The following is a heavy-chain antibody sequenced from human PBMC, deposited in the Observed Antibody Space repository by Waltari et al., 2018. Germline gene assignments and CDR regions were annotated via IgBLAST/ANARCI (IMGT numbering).Heavy chain of an antibody. Sequence: QVQLQESGPGLVKPSETLSLTCAVSGYSISSGYYWGWIRQPPGKGLEWIGSIYHSGSTYYNPSLKSRVTISVDTSKNQFSRKLSSVTAADTAVYYCARAQSGGEKSNYYYYYMDVWGKGTTVTVSS. CDR2: IYHSGST. D-gene: IGHD3-16*01. CDR3: ARAQSGGEKSNYYYYYMDV. CDR1: GYSISSGYY. J-gene: IGHJ6*03. V-gene: IGHV4-38-2*01.